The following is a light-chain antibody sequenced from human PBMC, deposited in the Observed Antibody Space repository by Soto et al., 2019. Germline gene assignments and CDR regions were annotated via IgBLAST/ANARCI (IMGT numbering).Light chain of an antibody. Sequence: EIVLTQSPGTLSLSPGERATLSCRASQSVNSNYLAWYQQKPGQAPRLLIYGASSRATGIPDRFSGSGSGTDVILTISRLEPEDFAVYYCQQYGSTLSITFGQGTRLEIK. V-gene: IGKV3-20*01. J-gene: IGKJ5*01. CDR1: QSVNSNY. CDR2: GAS. CDR3: QQYGSTLSIT.